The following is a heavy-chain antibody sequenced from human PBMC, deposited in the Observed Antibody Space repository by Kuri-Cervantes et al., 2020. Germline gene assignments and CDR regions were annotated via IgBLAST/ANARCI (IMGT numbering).Heavy chain of an antibody. CDR2: FYPGDSDT. D-gene: IGHD4-17*01. V-gene: IGHV5-51*01. CDR3: ARHGDYVDY. J-gene: IGHJ4*02. Sequence: GESLKISCKGSGYNFTNYGIIWVRQMPGKGLELMGIFYPGDSDTRYSPSFEGQVTISADKSISTAYLQWSSLKASNTAMYYCARHGDYVDYWGQGTLVTVSS. CDR1: GYNFTNYG.